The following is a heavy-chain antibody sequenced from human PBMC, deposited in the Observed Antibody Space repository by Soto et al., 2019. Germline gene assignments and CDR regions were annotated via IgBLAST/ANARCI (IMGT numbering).Heavy chain of an antibody. CDR1: GGSISSSSYY. CDR2: IYYSGST. CDR3: ARSYYYDSSGYYYFYWFDP. Sequence: SETLSLTCTVSGGSISSSSYYWGWIRQPPGKGQERIGSIYYSGSTYYNPSLKSRVTISVDTSKNQFSLKLSSVTAADTAVYYCARSYYYDSSGYYYFYWFDPWGQGTLVTVSS. D-gene: IGHD3-22*01. J-gene: IGHJ5*02. V-gene: IGHV4-39*01.